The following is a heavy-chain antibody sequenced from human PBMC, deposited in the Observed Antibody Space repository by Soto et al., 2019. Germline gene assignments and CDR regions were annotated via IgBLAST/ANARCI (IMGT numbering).Heavy chain of an antibody. CDR3: ARTGYYGSGSYFVFRYYYGMDV. D-gene: IGHD3-10*01. J-gene: IGHJ6*02. Sequence: SATLSLTCTVSGGSVSSGSYYWSWIRQPPGKGLEWIGYIYYSGSTNYNPSLKSRVTISVDTSKNQFSLKLSSVTAADTAVYYCARTGYYGSGSYFVFRYYYGMDVWGQGTTVTVLL. CDR1: GGSVSSGSYY. V-gene: IGHV4-61*01. CDR2: IYYSGST.